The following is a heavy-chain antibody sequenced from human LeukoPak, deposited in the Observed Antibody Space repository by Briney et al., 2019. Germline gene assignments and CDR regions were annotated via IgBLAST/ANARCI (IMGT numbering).Heavy chain of an antibody. D-gene: IGHD6-19*01. CDR3: ARVAVAGTPDY. V-gene: IGHV4-34*01. CDR2: TNHSGST. J-gene: IGHJ4*02. Sequence: SETLSLTCAVYGGSFSGYYWSWIRQPPGKGLEWIGETNHSGSTNYNPSLKSRVTISVDTSKNQFSLKLSSVTAADTAAYYCARVAVAGTPDYWGQGTLVTVSS. CDR1: GGSFSGYY.